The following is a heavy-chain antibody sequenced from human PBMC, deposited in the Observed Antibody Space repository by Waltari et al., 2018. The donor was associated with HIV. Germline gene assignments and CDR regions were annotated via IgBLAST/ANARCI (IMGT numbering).Heavy chain of an antibody. CDR1: GYTFSNSD. J-gene: IGHJ6*02. CDR3: ARHCTRTTCFGRAYYYGMDV. V-gene: IGHV1-8*02. CDR2: MNPNNGNA. Sequence: QVQLVQSGAEVKKPGASVRVSCKASGYTFSNSDIHWVRQATGQGLEWMGWMNPNNGNAAYAQKFQGRVTMTRDASTSTAYLEVSGLRSEDTAVYYCARHCTRTTCFGRAYYYGMDVWGQGTTVTVSS. D-gene: IGHD2-2*01.